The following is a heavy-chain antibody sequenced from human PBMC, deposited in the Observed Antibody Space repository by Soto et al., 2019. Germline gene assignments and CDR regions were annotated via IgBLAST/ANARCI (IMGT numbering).Heavy chain of an antibody. CDR1: GGSISSYY. CDR3: AREGGKDGYYYSGMDV. D-gene: IGHD3-16*01. J-gene: IGHJ6*02. CDR2: IYYSGST. Sequence: SETLSLTCTVSGGSISSYYWSWIRQPPGKGLEWIGYIYYSGSTNYNPSLKSRVTISVDTSKNQFSLKLSSVTAADTAVYYCAREGGKDGYYYSGMDVWGQGTTVTVSS. V-gene: IGHV4-59*01.